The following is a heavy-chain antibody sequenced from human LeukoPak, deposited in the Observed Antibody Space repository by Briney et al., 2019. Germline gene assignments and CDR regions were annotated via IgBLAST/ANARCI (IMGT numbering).Heavy chain of an antibody. Sequence: GRSLRLSCAASGFTFSSHAMHWVRQAPGKGLEWVAVISYDGGDSVYAESVKGRFTISRDNSKNTLYLQMNNLRIEDTAVYYCVKDLTSVGSGWYGGDYWGQGTLVTVSS. D-gene: IGHD6-19*01. CDR2: ISYDGGDS. V-gene: IGHV3-30*18. J-gene: IGHJ4*02. CDR3: VKDLTSVGSGWYGGDY. CDR1: GFTFSSHA.